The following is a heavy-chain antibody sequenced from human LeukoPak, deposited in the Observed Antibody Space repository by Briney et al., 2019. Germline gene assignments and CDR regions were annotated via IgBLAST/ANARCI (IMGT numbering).Heavy chain of an antibody. D-gene: IGHD4-17*01. CDR1: GFTFSSYV. Sequence: GGSLRLSCAASGFTFSSYVMSWVRQAPGKGLEWVSTISGSGGSTYYADSVKGRFTISRDNSKNTLYLQMNSLRAEDTAVYYCAKGSFLTTVTTLYFQHWGQGTLVTVSS. V-gene: IGHV3-23*01. CDR3: AKGSFLTTVTTLYFQH. CDR2: ISGSGGST. J-gene: IGHJ1*01.